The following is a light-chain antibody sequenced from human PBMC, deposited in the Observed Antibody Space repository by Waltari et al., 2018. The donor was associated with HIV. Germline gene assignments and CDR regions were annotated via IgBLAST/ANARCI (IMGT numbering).Light chain of an antibody. CDR1: QSVLYNSDNKNY. Sequence: VLTQSPASLAVPLGERATINCKSSQSVLYNSDNKNYLAWYQQKPGQPPNLLISWASTRESGVPDRFSGSGSGTDFTLTISSLQAEDVAIYYCQQYHTSWTFGQGTKVEIK. J-gene: IGKJ1*01. V-gene: IGKV4-1*01. CDR3: QQYHTSWT. CDR2: WAS.